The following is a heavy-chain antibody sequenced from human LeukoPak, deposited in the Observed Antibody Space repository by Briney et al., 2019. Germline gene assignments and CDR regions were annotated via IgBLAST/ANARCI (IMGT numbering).Heavy chain of an antibody. CDR1: GGTFSSYA. D-gene: IGHD3-10*01. J-gene: IGHJ6*03. CDR3: AVGITMVRGVTSYYYYMDV. V-gene: IGHV1-69*13. Sequence: EASVKVSCKASGGTFSSYAISWVRQAPGQGLEWMGGVIPIFGTANYAQKFQGRVTITADESTSTAYMELSSLRSEDTAVYYCAVGITMVRGVTSYYYYMDVWGKGTMVTISS. CDR2: VIPIFGTA.